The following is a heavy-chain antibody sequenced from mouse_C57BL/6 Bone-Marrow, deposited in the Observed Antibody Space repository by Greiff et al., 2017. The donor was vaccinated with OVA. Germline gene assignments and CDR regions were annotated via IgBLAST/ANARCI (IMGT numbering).Heavy chain of an antibody. V-gene: IGHV1-15*01. CDR2: LDPETGGT. D-gene: IGHD2-5*01. J-gene: IGHJ4*01. Sequence: QVQLQQSGAELVRPGASVTLSCKASGYTFTDYEMHWVKQTPVHGLEWIGALDPETGGTAYNQKFQGKAILTADKSSSTAYMELRSLTSEDSAVYYCTRGYSNYYAMDYWGQGTSVTVSS. CDR1: GYTFTDYE. CDR3: TRGYSNYYAMDY.